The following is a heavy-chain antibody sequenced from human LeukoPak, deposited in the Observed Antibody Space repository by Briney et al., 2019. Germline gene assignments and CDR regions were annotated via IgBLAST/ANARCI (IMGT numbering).Heavy chain of an antibody. CDR3: ARDPSRMLATVTTGVAFDI. Sequence: PGGSLRLSCAASGFTFSSYWMSWVRQAPGKGLEWVANIKQDGSEKYNVDSVKGRFTISRDNAKNSLYLQMNSLRAEDTAVYYSARDPSRMLATVTTGVAFDIWGQGTMVTVSS. D-gene: IGHD4-11*01. V-gene: IGHV3-7*01. CDR1: GFTFSSYW. J-gene: IGHJ3*02. CDR2: IKQDGSEK.